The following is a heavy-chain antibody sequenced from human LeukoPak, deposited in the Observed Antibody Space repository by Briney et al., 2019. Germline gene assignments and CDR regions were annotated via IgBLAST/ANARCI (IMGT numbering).Heavy chain of an antibody. D-gene: IGHD3-22*01. Sequence: PGGSLRLSCAASGFIFSRNSMNWVRQAPGKGLQWVSSISSSSDYIYYADSVRGRFTISRDNAKNSVFLQMNSLRAEDTAVYYCARSLELITMTISPDYWGPGTLVTVSS. CDR1: GFIFSRNS. CDR3: ARSLELITMTISPDY. J-gene: IGHJ4*02. CDR2: ISSSSDYI. V-gene: IGHV3-21*01.